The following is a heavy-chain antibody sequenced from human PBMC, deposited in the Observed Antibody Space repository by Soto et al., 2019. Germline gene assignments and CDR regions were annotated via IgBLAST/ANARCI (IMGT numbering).Heavy chain of an antibody. CDR2: IYYSGST. J-gene: IGHJ4*02. D-gene: IGHD7-27*01. CDR1: GGSIINHY. CDR3: ARANWYSEY. Sequence: QVQLQESGPGLVKPSETLSLTCTVSGGSIINHYWSWIRQPPGKGLEWIGYIYYSGSTNYNPSPKSRVPISVDTSKNQFSLNLTSLTAADAAIYYCARANWYSEYWGQGTLVTVSS. V-gene: IGHV4-59*11.